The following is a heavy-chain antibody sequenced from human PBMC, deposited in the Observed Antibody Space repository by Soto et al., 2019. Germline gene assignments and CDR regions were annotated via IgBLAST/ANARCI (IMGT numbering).Heavy chain of an antibody. Sequence: LSLTCAVYGGSFSGYYWSWIRQPPGKGLEWIGEINHSGSTNYNPSLKSRVTISVDTSKNQFSLKLSSVTAADTAVYYCARFRRYSSSWFDPWGQGTLVTVSS. CDR2: INHSGST. D-gene: IGHD6-13*01. V-gene: IGHV4-34*01. CDR3: ARFRRYSSSWFDP. CDR1: GGSFSGYY. J-gene: IGHJ5*02.